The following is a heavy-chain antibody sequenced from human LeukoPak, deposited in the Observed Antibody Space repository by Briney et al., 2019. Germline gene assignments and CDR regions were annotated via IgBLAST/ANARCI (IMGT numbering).Heavy chain of an antibody. J-gene: IGHJ3*02. CDR3: ARGAYTYGSDAFAI. Sequence: SQTLSLTCTVSGDSINSGGFYWNWIRQHPGKGLEWIGYIYSSGNTYHNPSLKSRVIISLDTPKNQFSLNLSSVTAADTAVYYCARGAYTYGSDAFAIRGQGTMVAVSS. CDR1: GDSINSGGFY. D-gene: IGHD5-18*01. CDR2: IYSSGNT. V-gene: IGHV4-31*03.